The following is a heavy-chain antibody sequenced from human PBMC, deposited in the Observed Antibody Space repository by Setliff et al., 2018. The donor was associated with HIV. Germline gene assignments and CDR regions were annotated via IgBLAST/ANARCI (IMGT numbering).Heavy chain of an antibody. CDR1: GGSINKSY. J-gene: IGHJ5*02. D-gene: IGHD4-17*01. Sequence: PSETLSLTCTVSGGSINKSYWNWIRQSPGKGLEWIGEIDHSGSTKYNPSLKSRVTLSVDTSKNQFSLKIDSVIAADTAVYFCARVGTTVTTRETYKWFDPWGQGTLVTVSS. V-gene: IGHV4-59*12. CDR3: ARVGTTVTTRETYKWFDP. CDR2: IDHSGST.